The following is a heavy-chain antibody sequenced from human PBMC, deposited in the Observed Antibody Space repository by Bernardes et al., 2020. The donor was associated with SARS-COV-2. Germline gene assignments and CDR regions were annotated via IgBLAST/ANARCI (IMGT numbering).Heavy chain of an antibody. V-gene: IGHV1-18*04. D-gene: IGHD2-15*01. CDR2: ISGYNGNT. CDR3: ARVEGFCSGGTCFSLFYFDH. Sequence: ASVKVSCKASGYTYTTYGIAWVRQAPGHGLEWLGWISGYNGNTNYARHLQDRISMTTDLSTNTAFMELRRLRSDDTAVYYCARVEGFCSGGTCFSLFYFDHWGQGTLVSVSS. J-gene: IGHJ4*02. CDR1: GYTYTTYG.